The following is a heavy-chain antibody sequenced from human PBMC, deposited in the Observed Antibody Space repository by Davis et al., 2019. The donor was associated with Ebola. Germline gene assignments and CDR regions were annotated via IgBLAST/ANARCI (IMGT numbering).Heavy chain of an antibody. J-gene: IGHJ4*02. Sequence: GESLKISCAASGFSFSSYWMSWVRQAPGKGLEWVANINQDGSQINYVDSVRGRFTISRDNAKNALYLQMNSLRVEDTAIYYCVPGTWIRGQGTLVTVSS. CDR1: GFSFSSYW. D-gene: IGHD5-18*01. V-gene: IGHV3-7*01. CDR3: VPGTWI. CDR2: INQDGSQI.